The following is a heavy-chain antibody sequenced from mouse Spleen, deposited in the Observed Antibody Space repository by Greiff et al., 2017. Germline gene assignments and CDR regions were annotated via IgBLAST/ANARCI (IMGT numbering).Heavy chain of an antibody. D-gene: IGHD1-2*01. Sequence: VHLVESGPGLVQPSQSLSITCTASGFPLTGYGVPWVRQSPGKGLEWLGVIWSGGSTDYNAAFISRLSISKDNSKSQVFFKMNSLQADDTAIYYCARKSYYGYRDAMDYWGQGTSVTVSS. V-gene: IGHV2-2*01. CDR3: ARKSYYGYRDAMDY. CDR2: IWSGGST. J-gene: IGHJ4*01. CDR1: GFPLTGYG.